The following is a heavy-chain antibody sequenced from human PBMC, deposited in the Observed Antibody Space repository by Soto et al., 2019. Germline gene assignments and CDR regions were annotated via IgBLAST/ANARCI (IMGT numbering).Heavy chain of an antibody. CDR1: GFTFSNYA. CDR3: AKGIPITGSDPFDY. V-gene: IGHV3-23*01. D-gene: IGHD1-20*01. Sequence: GGSLRLSCAASGFTFSNYAMGWVRQAPGKGLEWVSSISGSGAITYYADSVRGRFTISRDNSKNTLFPQMNSLRVEDTSIYYCAKGIPITGSDPFDYWGQGTLVTVSS. J-gene: IGHJ4*02. CDR2: ISGSGAIT.